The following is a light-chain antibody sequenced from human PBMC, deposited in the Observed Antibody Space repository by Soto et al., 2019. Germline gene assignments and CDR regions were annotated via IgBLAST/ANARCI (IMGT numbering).Light chain of an antibody. Sequence: DIQMTQTPSAVSASVGDRVTITCRASQNISSFLTWYQQKAGKAPKLLIYAASSLQSGVPSRFSGSGSGTDFTLTISSLQPEDFASYYCQQSFSTPPTFGQGTKVDIK. CDR3: QQSFSTPPT. J-gene: IGKJ1*01. CDR2: AAS. V-gene: IGKV1-39*01. CDR1: QNISSF.